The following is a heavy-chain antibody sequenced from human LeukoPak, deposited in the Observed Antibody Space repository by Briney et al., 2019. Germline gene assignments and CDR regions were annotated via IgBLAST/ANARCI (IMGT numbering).Heavy chain of an antibody. J-gene: IGHJ4*02. Sequence: GGSLRLSCAASGFIFSSYAMSWVRQAPGKGLEWVANIKQAGSEKYYVDSVEGRFTISRDNAKNSLYLQMNSLRAEDTAVYYCARGSTTVTHRGGFDYWGQGTLVTVSS. D-gene: IGHD4-17*01. V-gene: IGHV3-7*01. CDR3: ARGSTTVTHRGGFDY. CDR1: GFIFSSYA. CDR2: IKQAGSEK.